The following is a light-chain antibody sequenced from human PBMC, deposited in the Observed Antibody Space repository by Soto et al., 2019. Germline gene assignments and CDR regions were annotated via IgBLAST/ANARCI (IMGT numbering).Light chain of an antibody. CDR2: LGS. CDR3: MQALQTPLT. CDR1: QSLLHSNAYNY. V-gene: IGKV2-28*01. Sequence: DIVMTQSPLSLPVTPGEPASISCRSSQSLLHSNAYNYLDWYLQKPGQSPQLLIYLGSNRASGVPDRFSGSGSGTDFTLKISRVEAEDVGVYYCMQALQTPLTFGLGTKVEIK. J-gene: IGKJ1*01.